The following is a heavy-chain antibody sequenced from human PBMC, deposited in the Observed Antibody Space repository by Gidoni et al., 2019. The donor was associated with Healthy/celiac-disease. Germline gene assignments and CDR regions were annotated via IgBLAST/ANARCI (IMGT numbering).Heavy chain of an antibody. D-gene: IGHD3-22*01. Sequence: EVQLVESGGGLVKPGGSLRLSCAASGFTFSSYSMNWVRQAPGKGLEWVSSISSSSSYIYYADSVKGRFTISRDNAKNSLYLQMNSLRAEDTAVYYCARLGPDSSGYDPRGYWGQGTLVTVSS. CDR1: GFTFSSYS. CDR2: ISSSSSYI. CDR3: ARLGPDSSGYDPRGY. V-gene: IGHV3-21*01. J-gene: IGHJ4*02.